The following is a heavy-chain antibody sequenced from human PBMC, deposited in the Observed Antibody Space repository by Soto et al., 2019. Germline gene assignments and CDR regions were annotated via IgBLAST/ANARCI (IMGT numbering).Heavy chain of an antibody. CDR1: GFNFNSYT. CDR3: ARDCSGGSCYPRMDV. CDR2: ISSSGYI. V-gene: IGHV3-21*01. Sequence: PGASLRLSCAASGFNFNSYTINWVRQAPGKRLEWLSSISSSGYIFSTDSVRGRFTISRDNAKNSVYLQINSLRAEDTAVYFCARDCSGGSCYPRMDVWGQATTVTVSS. D-gene: IGHD2-15*01. J-gene: IGHJ6*02.